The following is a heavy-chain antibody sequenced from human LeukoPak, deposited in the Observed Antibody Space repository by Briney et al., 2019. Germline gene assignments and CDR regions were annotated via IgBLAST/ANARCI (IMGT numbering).Heavy chain of an antibody. CDR1: GFTSSSYA. CDR2: ITSNGDKT. CDR3: ARGGATTLFDY. Sequence: GGSLRLSCAASGFTSSSYAMHWVRQAPGKGLEYVSAITSNGDKTYCGNSVKGRFTISRDNSKNTLYLQMGSLRIEDMAVYYCARGGATTLFDYWGQGTLVTVSS. D-gene: IGHD1-26*01. V-gene: IGHV3-64*01. J-gene: IGHJ4*02.